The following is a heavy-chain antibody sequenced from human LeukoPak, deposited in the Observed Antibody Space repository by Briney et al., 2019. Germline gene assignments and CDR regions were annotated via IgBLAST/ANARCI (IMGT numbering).Heavy chain of an antibody. CDR1: GGSISSGGYY. D-gene: IGHD2-2*01. V-gene: IGHV4-31*03. J-gene: IGHJ6*02. Sequence: KPSETLSLTCTVSGGSISSGGYYWSWIRQHPGKGLEWIGYIYYSGSTYYNPSLKSRVTISVDTSKNQFSLKLSSVTAADTAVYYCARDLGKYQLPGGHYYYYGMDVWGQGTTVTVSS. CDR3: ARDLGKYQLPGGHYYYYGMDV. CDR2: IYYSGST.